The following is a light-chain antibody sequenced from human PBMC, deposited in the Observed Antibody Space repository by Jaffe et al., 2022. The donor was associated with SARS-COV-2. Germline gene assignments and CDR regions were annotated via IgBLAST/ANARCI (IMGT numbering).Light chain of an antibody. V-gene: IGLV4-69*01. CDR3: QTWGSDFMA. CDR2: VNSDGSH. CDR1: SGHSRNA. J-gene: IGLJ2*01. Sequence: QAVLTQSPSASASLGASVKLTCSLSSGHSRNAIAWHQQQPEKGPRYLMEVNSDGSHKKGDGIPDRFSGSSSGAERYLTISSLQSDDEADYYCQTWGSDFMAIGGGTKLTVL.